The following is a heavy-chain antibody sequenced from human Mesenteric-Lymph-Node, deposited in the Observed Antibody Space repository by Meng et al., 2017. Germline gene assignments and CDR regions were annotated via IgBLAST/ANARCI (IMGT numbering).Heavy chain of an antibody. V-gene: IGHV3-21*01. J-gene: IGHJ4*02. CDR3: ASDCIVGACTDY. CDR2: ISSSSSYI. Sequence: GESLKISCAASGFTFSSYSMNWVRQAPGKGLEWVSSISSSSSYIYYADSVEGRFTISRDNAKNSLYLQMNSLRAEDTAVYYCASDCIVGACTDYWGQGNRV. CDR1: GFTFSSYS. D-gene: IGHD1-26*01.